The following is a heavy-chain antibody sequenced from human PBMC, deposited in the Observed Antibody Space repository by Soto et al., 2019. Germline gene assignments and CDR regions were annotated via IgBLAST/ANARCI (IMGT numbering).Heavy chain of an antibody. CDR2: IIPVLGVT. V-gene: IGHV1-69*02. CDR3: ARRRYWGVDCYNKFYYGMDV. CDR1: GSTFSSYT. Sequence: QVQLVQSGAEVRKPGYSVEVSCMASGSTFSSYTVTWVRQAPGQGIEWIGRIIPVLGVTHYARRFQGRVTITADRSRKTADMELTSLTSEDTAVYYCARRRYWGVDCYNKFYYGMDVWGQGTTVTVSS. J-gene: IGHJ6*02. D-gene: IGHD2-21*02.